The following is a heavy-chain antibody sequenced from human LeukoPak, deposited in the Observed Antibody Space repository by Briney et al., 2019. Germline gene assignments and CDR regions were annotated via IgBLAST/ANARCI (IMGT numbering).Heavy chain of an antibody. CDR1: GFTVSSNY. J-gene: IGHJ3*02. V-gene: IGHV3-33*08. D-gene: IGHD6-19*01. Sequence: GGSLRLSCAASGFTVSSNYMSWVRQAPGKGLEWVAVIWYDGSNKYYADSVQGRFTISRDNSKNTLYLQMNSLRAEDTAVYYCATSVRYSSGWRDAFDIWGQGTMVTVSS. CDR3: ATSVRYSSGWRDAFDI. CDR2: IWYDGSNK.